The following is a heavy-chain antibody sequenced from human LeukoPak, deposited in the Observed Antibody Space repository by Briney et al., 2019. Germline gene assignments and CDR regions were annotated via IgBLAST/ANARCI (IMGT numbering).Heavy chain of an antibody. V-gene: IGHV4-39*01. CDR2: IYYSGST. D-gene: IGHD6-13*01. Sequence: SETLSLTCTVSGGSISSSSYYWGWIRQPPGKGLEWIGSIYYSGSTYYNPSLKSRVTISVDTSKNQFSLKLSSVTAADTAVYYCARQGLNMPLYSSSWLNYYYYYMDVWGKGTTVTVSS. CDR1: GGSISSSSYY. J-gene: IGHJ6*03. CDR3: ARQGLNMPLYSSSWLNYYYYYMDV.